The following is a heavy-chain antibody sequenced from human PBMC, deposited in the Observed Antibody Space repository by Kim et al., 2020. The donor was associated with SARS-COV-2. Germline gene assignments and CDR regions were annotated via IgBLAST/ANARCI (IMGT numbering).Heavy chain of an antibody. D-gene: IGHD3-22*01. CDR2: IGSTGNT. J-gene: IGHJ4*01. Sequence: GGSLRLSCAGSGFSFSRYAMSWVRQTPGKGLEWVSVIGSTGNTYYAEYVKGRFTISRDSSMNTLYLQLNSPRAEDTAIYYCARVGESSGYPRYYFDYWG. CDR3: ARVGESSGYPRYYFDY. V-gene: IGHV3-23*01. CDR1: GFSFSRYA.